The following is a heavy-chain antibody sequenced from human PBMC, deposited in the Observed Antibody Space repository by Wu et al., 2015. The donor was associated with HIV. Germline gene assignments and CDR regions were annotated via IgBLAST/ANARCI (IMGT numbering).Heavy chain of an antibody. Sequence: QVQLVQSGAEVKKPGASLRVSCRASGYTFTDCYVHWLRQAPGQGLEWMGWMNPKSGATNYAQKLQGRVTMTRDTSINTAYMELTRLTSDDTAVYYCARDRKGXGTIDQCLGNCLLSTVPQVLTPWTPWDQGTTVIVSS. CDR1: GYTFTDCY. V-gene: IGHV1-2*02. CDR2: MNPKSGAT. J-gene: IGHJ6*02. D-gene: IGHD3-16*01. CDR3: ARDRKGXGTIDQCLGNCLLSTVPQVLTPWTP.